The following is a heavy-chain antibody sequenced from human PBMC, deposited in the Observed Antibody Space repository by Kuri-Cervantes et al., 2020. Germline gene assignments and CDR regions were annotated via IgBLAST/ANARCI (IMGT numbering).Heavy chain of an antibody. J-gene: IGHJ4*02. CDR2: IDWDDDK. CDR1: GGSVSSGSYY. CDR3: ARTTGQQLVLPDY. Sequence: TLSLTCTVSGGSVSSGSYYWSWIRQPPGKALEWLALIDWDDDKYYSTSLKTRLTISKDTSKNQVVLTMTNMDPVDTATYYCARTTGQQLVLPDYWGQGTLVTVSS. D-gene: IGHD6-13*01. V-gene: IGHV2-70*01.